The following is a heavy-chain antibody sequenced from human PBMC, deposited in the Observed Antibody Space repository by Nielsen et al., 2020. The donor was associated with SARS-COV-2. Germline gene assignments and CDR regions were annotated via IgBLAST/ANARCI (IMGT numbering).Heavy chain of an antibody. D-gene: IGHD6-25*01. CDR3: ARAYSSATGFDF. J-gene: IGHJ4*02. CDR2: ISSSSTYT. V-gene: IGHV3-21*05. CDR1: GFTFSSYS. Sequence: GGSLRLSCAASGFTFSSYSMNWVRQAPGKGLEWVAYISSSSTYTDYADSVKGRFSISRDNTNNALHLQMNSLRAEDTAVYYCARAYSSATGFDFWGQGTLVTVSS.